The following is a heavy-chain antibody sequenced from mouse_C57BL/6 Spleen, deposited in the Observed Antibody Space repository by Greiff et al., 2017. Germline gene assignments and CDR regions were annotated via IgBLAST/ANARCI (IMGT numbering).Heavy chain of an antibody. D-gene: IGHD1-1*01. CDR2: IYPGSGST. CDR1: GYTFTSYW. Sequence: QVQLQQPGAELVKPGASVKMSCKASGYTFTSYWITWVKQRPGQGLEWIGDIYPGSGSTNYNEKFKSKATLTVDTSSSTAYMQLSSLTSEDSAVYYCARGIYYGSSYVAYAMDYWGQGTSVTVSS. V-gene: IGHV1-55*01. CDR3: ARGIYYGSSYVAYAMDY. J-gene: IGHJ4*01.